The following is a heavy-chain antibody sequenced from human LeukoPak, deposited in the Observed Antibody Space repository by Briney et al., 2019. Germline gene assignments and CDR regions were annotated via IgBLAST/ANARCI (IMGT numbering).Heavy chain of an antibody. D-gene: IGHD6-13*01. V-gene: IGHV3-23*01. CDR2: ISGNGGRT. CDR3: AKSGADYSRWFLLPFDY. CDR1: GFTFSNYA. Sequence: GASLRLSFAASGFTFSNYAMNWVRPAPGKGLGWVSGISGNGGRTYYADSVQGRFPFSRDKSMNTLYLQMNSLRGEDTAVYYCAKSGADYSRWFLLPFDYWGQGTLVTVSS. J-gene: IGHJ4*02.